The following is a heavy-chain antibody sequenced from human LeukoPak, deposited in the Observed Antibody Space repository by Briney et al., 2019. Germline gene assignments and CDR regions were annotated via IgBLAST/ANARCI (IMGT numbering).Heavy chain of an antibody. Sequence: GGSLRLSCAASGFTFSGNSMNWVRQAPGKGLEWVSFISSSRSYIYYADSVKGRFTISRDNAKNSLYLQMNSLRAEDTAVYYCERFIAAPYYFDYWGRGTLVTVSS. CDR2: ISSSRSYI. CDR3: ERFIAAPYYFDY. J-gene: IGHJ4*02. CDR1: GFTFSGNS. D-gene: IGHD6-13*01. V-gene: IGHV3-21*01.